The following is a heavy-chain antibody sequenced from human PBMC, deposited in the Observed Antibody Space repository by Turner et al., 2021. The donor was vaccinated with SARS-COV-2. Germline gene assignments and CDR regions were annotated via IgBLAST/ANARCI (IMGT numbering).Heavy chain of an antibody. CDR2: IKQDGSEK. Sequence: EVQLVESGGGLVQPGGSLRLSCAASGFTFSSYWMHWVRQAPGKGLEWVANIKQDGSEKYYVDSVKGRFTISRDNAKNSLYLQMNSLRAEDTAVYYCAGVSSSSWNFDYWGQGTLVTVSS. V-gene: IGHV3-7*01. D-gene: IGHD6-13*01. J-gene: IGHJ4*02. CDR3: AGVSSSSWNFDY. CDR1: GFTFSSYW.